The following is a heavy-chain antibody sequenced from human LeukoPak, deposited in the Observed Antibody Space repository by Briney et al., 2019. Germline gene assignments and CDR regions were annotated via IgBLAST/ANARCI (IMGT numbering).Heavy chain of an antibody. CDR3: ARDFYGDYDLFPYGMDV. D-gene: IGHD4-17*01. CDR1: GFTFSTYV. J-gene: IGHJ6*02. Sequence: GSLRLSCAASGFTFSTYVVNWVRQPPGKGLEWIGEINHSGSTNYNPSLKSRVTISVDTSKNQFSLKLSSVTAADTAVYYCARDFYGDYDLFPYGMDVWGQGTTVTVSS. V-gene: IGHV4-34*01. CDR2: INHSGST.